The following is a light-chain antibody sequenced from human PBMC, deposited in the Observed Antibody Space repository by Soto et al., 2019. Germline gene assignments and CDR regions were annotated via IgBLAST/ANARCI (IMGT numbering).Light chain of an antibody. V-gene: IGKV3-20*01. CDR1: QSVSSNF. J-gene: IGKJ4*01. CDR3: QQYDTSPLT. CDR2: GAS. Sequence: EIVLTQSPGTLSLSPGERATLSCRASQSVSSNFLAWYQQKPGQAPRLLIYGASSRATGIPDRFSGSGSGTDFTLTISRLEPADFAVYYCQQYDTSPLTFGGGTKVDIK.